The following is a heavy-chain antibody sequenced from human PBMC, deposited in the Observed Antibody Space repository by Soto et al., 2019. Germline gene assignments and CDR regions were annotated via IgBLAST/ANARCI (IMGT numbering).Heavy chain of an antibody. CDR1: GFTFSSYE. CDR2: ISSSGSTI. V-gene: IGHV3-48*03. J-gene: IGHJ4*02. D-gene: IGHD5-12*01. CDR3: ARLTSGYDYFDY. Sequence: EVQLVESGGGLVQPGGSPRLSCAASGFTFSSYEMNWVRQAPGKGLEWVSYISSSGSTIYYADSVKGRFTISRDNAKNSLYLQMNSLRAEDTAVYYCARLTSGYDYFDYWGQGTLVTVSS.